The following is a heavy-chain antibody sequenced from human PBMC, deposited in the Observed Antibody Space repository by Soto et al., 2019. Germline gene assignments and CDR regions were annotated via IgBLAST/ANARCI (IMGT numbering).Heavy chain of an antibody. V-gene: IGHV3-11*01. CDR3: ASLYGSGSYFGYYYGMDV. CDR1: GLTCIDYD. D-gene: IGHD3-10*01. CDR2: ISSSGSTI. J-gene: IGHJ6*02. Sequence: GGPLRLCRAAAGLTCIDYDRSWIRKTKGKGLEWVSYISSSGSTIYYADSVKGRFTISRDNAKNSLYLQMNSLRAEHTAVYYCASLYGSGSYFGYYYGMDVWGQGTTVTVS.